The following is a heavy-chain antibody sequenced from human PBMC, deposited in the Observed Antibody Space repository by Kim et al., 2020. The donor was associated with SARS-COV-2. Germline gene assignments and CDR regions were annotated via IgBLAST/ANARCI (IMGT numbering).Heavy chain of an antibody. V-gene: IGHV3-15*01. D-gene: IGHD3-22*01. CDR1: GFTFSNAW. J-gene: IGHJ4*02. Sequence: GGSLRLSCAASGFTFSNAWMSWVRQAPGKGLEWVGRIKSKTDGGTTDYAAPVKGRFTISRDDSKNTLYLQMNSLETEDTAVYYCTTDPYYYYDSSGYSIRGQGTLVTVSS. CDR2: IKSKTDGGTT. CDR3: TTDPYYYYDSSGYSI.